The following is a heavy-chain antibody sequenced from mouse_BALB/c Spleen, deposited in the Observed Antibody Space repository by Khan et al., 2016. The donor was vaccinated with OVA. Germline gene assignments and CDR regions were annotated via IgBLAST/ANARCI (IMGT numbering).Heavy chain of an antibody. CDR2: IWSDGST. V-gene: IGHV2-6-2*01. CDR1: GFSLTSSA. CDR3: ARHQFPLSMDY. J-gene: IGHJ4*01. Sequence: QVQLQQSGPDLVAPSQSLSITCTVSGFSLTSSAVHWVRQPPGKGLEWLVVIWSDGSTTYNSALNSRLSISKDNSKSQVFLKMNSLQTDDAAMYCCARHQFPLSMDYWGQGTSVTVSS.